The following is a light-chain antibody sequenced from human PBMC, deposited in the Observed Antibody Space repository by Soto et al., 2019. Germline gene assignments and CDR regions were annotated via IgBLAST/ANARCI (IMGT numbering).Light chain of an antibody. CDR3: AVWDDSLSGVV. Sequence: QSVLTQSSSASGTPGQRVTISCSGSSSNIGRNYVYWYQQLPGTAPKLLIYRNNQRPSGVPDRFSGSKSGTSASLAISGLRSEDEADYYCAVWDDSLSGVVFGGGTKLTVL. V-gene: IGLV1-47*01. J-gene: IGLJ3*02. CDR1: SSNIGRNY. CDR2: RNN.